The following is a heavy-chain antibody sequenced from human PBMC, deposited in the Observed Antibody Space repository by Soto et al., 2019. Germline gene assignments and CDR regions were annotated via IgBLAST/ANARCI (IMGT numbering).Heavy chain of an antibody. J-gene: IGHJ5*02. CDR3: ARLRIATNNYKWFDP. V-gene: IGHV4-31*03. D-gene: IGHD2-21*01. CDR2: IYVTGAV. CDR1: GAALNSGNYY. Sequence: SETLSLTCSVSGAALNSGNYYWSWIRQVPGKGLEWIGHIYVTGAVDYNPSLRDRITISQDTSERQFSLNLRLVTAADTAVYYCARLRIATNNYKWFDPWGQGTPVTVSS.